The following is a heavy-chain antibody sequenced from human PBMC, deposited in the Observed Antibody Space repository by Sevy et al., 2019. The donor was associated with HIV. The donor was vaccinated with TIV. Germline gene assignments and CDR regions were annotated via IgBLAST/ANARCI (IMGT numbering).Heavy chain of an antibody. J-gene: IGHJ6*02. D-gene: IGHD3-22*01. V-gene: IGHV3-48*03. Sequence: GGSLRLSCAASGFTFSSYEMNWVRQAPGKGLEWVSYISSSGSTIYYADSVKGRFTISRDNAKNSLYLQMNSLRAEDTAVYYCARDRYYVSSGFGYFYYYGMDVWGQGTTVTVSS. CDR1: GFTFSSYE. CDR3: ARDRYYVSSGFGYFYYYGMDV. CDR2: ISSSGSTI.